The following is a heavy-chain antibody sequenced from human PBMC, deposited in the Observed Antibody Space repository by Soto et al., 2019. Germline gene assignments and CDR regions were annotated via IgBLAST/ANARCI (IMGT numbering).Heavy chain of an antibody. CDR3: AREGVTYYDILTGFYYMDV. J-gene: IGHJ6*03. D-gene: IGHD3-9*01. V-gene: IGHV3-21*01. Sequence: SLRLSCAASGFTFSSYSMNWVRQAPGKGLEWVSSISSSSSYIYYADSVKGRFTISRDNAKNSLYLQMNSLRAEDTAVYYCAREGVTYYDILTGFYYMDVWGKGTTVTVSS. CDR1: GFTFSSYS. CDR2: ISSSSSYI.